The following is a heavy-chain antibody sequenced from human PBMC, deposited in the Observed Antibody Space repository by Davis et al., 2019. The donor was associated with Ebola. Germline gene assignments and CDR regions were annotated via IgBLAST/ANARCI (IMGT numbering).Heavy chain of an antibody. Sequence: GESLKISCKDSGNSFTSHWIGWVRQMPGKGLDWLGIIYTGDSHTNYNPSFQGHVIMSADTSTRTAYLQWNSLKASDSAIYYCARPRDPYYYYGLAVWGPGTTVTVSS. CDR2: IYTGDSHT. CDR3: ARPRDPYYYYGLAV. CDR1: GNSFTSHW. J-gene: IGHJ6*02. D-gene: IGHD2-21*02. V-gene: IGHV5-51*01.